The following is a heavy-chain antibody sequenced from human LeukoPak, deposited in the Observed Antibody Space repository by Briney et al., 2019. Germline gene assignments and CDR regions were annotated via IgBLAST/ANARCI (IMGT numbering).Heavy chain of an antibody. J-gene: IGHJ5*02. V-gene: IGHV1-18*01. CDR3: ARRGIAAAGNNWFDP. CDR1: GYTFTSYG. D-gene: IGHD6-13*01. Sequence: ASVKVSCKASGYTFTSYGISWVRQAPGQGLEWMGWISAYNGNTNYAQKLQGRVTMTTDTSTSTAYMELRSLRPDDTAVYYCARRGIAAAGNNWFDPWGQGTLVTVSS. CDR2: ISAYNGNT.